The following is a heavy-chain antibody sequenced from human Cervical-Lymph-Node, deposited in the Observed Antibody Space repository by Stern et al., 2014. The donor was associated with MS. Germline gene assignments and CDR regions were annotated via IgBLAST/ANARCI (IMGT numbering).Heavy chain of an antibody. D-gene: IGHD5-18*01. CDR1: GDTFDNYA. CDR2: ITPVVGTV. Sequence: QVQLVESGAEVKRPGSSVKVSCRASGDTFDNYAFSWVRQAPGQGLEWMGRITPVVGTVSYTQKFQGRVTITADKSTSTVYMELSDLRSEDTAIYYCTRFSSYGSNWYFDLWGRGTPVTVSS. CDR3: TRFSSYGSNWYFDL. V-gene: IGHV1-69*06. J-gene: IGHJ2*01.